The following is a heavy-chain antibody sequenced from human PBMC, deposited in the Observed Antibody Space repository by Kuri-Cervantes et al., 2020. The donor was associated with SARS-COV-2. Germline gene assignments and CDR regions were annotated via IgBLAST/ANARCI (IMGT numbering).Heavy chain of an antibody. D-gene: IGHD1-26*01. J-gene: IGHJ4*02. Sequence: GGSLRLSCAASGFTFSSYGMHWVRQAPGKGLEWVAVISYDGSNKYYADSVKGRFTISRDNAKNSLYLQMNSLRAEDTALYHCARERSGSYDYWGQGTLVTVSS. V-gene: IGHV3-30*12. CDR1: GFTFSSYG. CDR2: ISYDGSNK. CDR3: ARERSGSYDY.